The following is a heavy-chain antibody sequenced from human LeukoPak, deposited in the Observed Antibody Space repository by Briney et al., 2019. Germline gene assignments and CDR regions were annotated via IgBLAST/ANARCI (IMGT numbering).Heavy chain of an antibody. CDR3: AKDLPAAFFDY. CDR2: IRNDGSKK. J-gene: IGHJ4*02. Sequence: PGGSLRLSCAASGFSFSTYAMSWVRQAPDKGLEWVAFIRNDGSKKYYADSVKGRFTISRDNSRNTVDPQMNSLRGEDTAVYYYAKDLPAAFFDYWGLGTLVTVSS. CDR1: GFSFSTYA. D-gene: IGHD2-2*01. V-gene: IGHV3-30*02.